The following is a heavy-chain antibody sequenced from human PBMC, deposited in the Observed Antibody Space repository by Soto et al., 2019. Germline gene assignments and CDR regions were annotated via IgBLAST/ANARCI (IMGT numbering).Heavy chain of an antibody. D-gene: IGHD5-18*01. V-gene: IGHV3-30*18. CDR3: AKDERRAAEYSYGYYLDY. J-gene: IGHJ4*02. CDR2: ISYDGSNK. Sequence: GGSLRLSCAASGFTFSSYGMHWVRQAPGKGLEWVAVISYDGSNKYYADSVKGRFTISRDNSKNTLYLQMNSLRAEDTAVYYCAKDERRAAEYSYGYYLDYWGQGTLVTVSS. CDR1: GFTFSSYG.